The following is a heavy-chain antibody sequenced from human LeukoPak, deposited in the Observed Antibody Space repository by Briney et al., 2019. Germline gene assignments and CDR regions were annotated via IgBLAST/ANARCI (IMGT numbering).Heavy chain of an antibody. CDR2: INHSGST. CDR1: GGSFSGYY. D-gene: IGHD3-10*01. V-gene: IGHV4-34*01. J-gene: IGHJ4*02. CDR3: ARDPVVRGVIPY. Sequence: SETLSLTCAVYGGSFSGYYWSWIRQPPGKGLEWIGEINHSGSTNYNPSLKSRVTISVDTSKNQFSLKLSSVTAADTAVYYCARDPVVRGVIPYWGQGTLVTVSS.